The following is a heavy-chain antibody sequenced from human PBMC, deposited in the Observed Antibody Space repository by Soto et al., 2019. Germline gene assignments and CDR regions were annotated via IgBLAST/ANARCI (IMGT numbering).Heavy chain of an antibody. D-gene: IGHD5-18*01. CDR2: IYYRGST. J-gene: IGHJ4*02. CDR3: ARLDTAMGPLDY. Sequence: QVQLQESGPGLVKPSQTLSLTCTVSGGSISSGGYYWSWIRQHPGKGLEWIGYIYYRGSTYYNPSLKSRVTISVDTSKNQFSLKLSSVTAADTAVYYCARLDTAMGPLDYWGQGTLVTVSS. CDR1: GGSISSGGYY. V-gene: IGHV4-31*03.